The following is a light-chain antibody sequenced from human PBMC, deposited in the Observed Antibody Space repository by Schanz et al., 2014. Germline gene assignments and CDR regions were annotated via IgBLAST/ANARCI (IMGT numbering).Light chain of an antibody. CDR3: QQSYSTPFT. Sequence: DIQMTQSPSSLSASVGDRVTITCRASQNVNIYLAWHQQKPDKAPKSLIYGASTLHSGVPSRFSGSGSGTDFTLTISSLQPEDFAGYYCQQSYSTPFTFGPGTNVDIK. CDR2: GAS. J-gene: IGKJ3*01. V-gene: IGKV1D-16*01. CDR1: QNVNIY.